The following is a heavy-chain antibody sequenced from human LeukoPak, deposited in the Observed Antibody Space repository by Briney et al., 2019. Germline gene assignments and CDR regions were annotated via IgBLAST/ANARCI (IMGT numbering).Heavy chain of an antibody. CDR3: ARSIAVAGLNWFDP. D-gene: IGHD6-19*01. CDR1: GGSISSYY. V-gene: IGHV4-59*08. CDR2: IYYSGST. Sequence: SETLSLTCTVSGGSISSYYWSWIRQPPGKGLEWIGYIYYSGSTNYNPSLKSRVTISVDTSKDQFSLKLSSVTAADTAVYYCARSIAVAGLNWFDPWGQGTLVTVSS. J-gene: IGHJ5*02.